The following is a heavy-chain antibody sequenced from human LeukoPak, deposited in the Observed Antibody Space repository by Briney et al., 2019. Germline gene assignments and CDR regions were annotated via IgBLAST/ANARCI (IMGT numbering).Heavy chain of an antibody. CDR1: GGTFIIYA. J-gene: IGHJ5*02. CDR3: AIVGYCSSTSCYYWFDP. V-gene: IGHV1-69*13. CDR2: IIPIFGTA. D-gene: IGHD2-2*01. Sequence: GASVKVSCKASGGTFIIYAISWVRQAPGQGLEWMGGIIPIFGTANYAQKFQGRVTITADESTSTAYMELSSLRSEDTAVYYCAIVGYCSSTSCYYWFDPWGQGTLVTVSS.